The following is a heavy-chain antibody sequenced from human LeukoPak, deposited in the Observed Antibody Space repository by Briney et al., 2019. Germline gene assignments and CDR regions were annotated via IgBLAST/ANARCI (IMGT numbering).Heavy chain of an antibody. Sequence: GGSLRLSCAASGFTFSSYAMSWVRQAPGKGLEWVGFIRSKAYGGTTEYAASVKGRFTISRDDSKSIAYLQMNSLKTEDTAVYYCTRNRKAAAGGAQGYWGQGTLVTVSS. CDR1: GFTFSSYA. CDR3: TRNRKAAAGGAQGY. V-gene: IGHV3-49*04. J-gene: IGHJ4*02. D-gene: IGHD6-13*01. CDR2: IRSKAYGGTT.